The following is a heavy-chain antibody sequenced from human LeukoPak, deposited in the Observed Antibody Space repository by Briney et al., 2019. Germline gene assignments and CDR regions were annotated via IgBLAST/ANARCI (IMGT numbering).Heavy chain of an antibody. V-gene: IGHV4-4*09. Sequence: SETLTLTCTVSGVSIIDHDWGWIRQPPGKGLEWIGNIHSSGSTYFNPSLRSRVATSVDTSKNQFSLSLTSVTAADTAIFYCARLKPDYLGTFDSWGQGALVTVSS. J-gene: IGHJ4*02. CDR3: ARLKPDYLGTFDS. CDR2: IHSSGST. CDR1: GVSIIDHD. D-gene: IGHD7-27*01.